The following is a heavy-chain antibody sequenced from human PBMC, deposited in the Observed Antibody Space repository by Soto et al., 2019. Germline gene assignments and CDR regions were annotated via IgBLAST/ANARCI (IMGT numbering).Heavy chain of an antibody. Sequence: QVQLQQWGAGLLKPSETLSLTCAVYGGSFSDHYWSWIRQPPGKGLEWIGEVNHRGGTNYNPSLKSRVTISVDRSKNQFSLKLSSVTAADTAVYYCARVSGYSYGLFDYWGQGTLVTVSS. J-gene: IGHJ4*02. V-gene: IGHV4-34*01. CDR1: GGSFSDHY. CDR3: ARVSGYSYGLFDY. CDR2: VNHRGGT. D-gene: IGHD5-18*01.